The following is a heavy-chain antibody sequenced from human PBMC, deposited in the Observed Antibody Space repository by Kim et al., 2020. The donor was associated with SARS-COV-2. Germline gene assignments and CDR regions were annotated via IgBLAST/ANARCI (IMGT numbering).Heavy chain of an antibody. V-gene: IGHV5-51*01. Sequence: GESLKISCKGSGYSFTSYWIGWVRQMPGKGLEWMGIIYPGDSDTRYSPSFQGQVTISADKSTSTAYLQWSSLKASDTAMYYCARRRRYYDSSGYYYYGDAFDIWGQGTMVTVSS. J-gene: IGHJ3*02. CDR1: GYSFTSYW. D-gene: IGHD3-22*01. CDR2: IYPGDSDT. CDR3: ARRRRYYDSSGYYYYGDAFDI.